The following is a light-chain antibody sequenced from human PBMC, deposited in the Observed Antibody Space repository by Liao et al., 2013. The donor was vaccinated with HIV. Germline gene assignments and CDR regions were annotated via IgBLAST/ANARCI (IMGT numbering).Light chain of an antibody. CDR1: KLGDKY. J-gene: IGLJ2*01. CDR2: QDS. CDR3: QAWDSSSYVV. Sequence: YELTQPPSASVSPGQTASITCSGHKLGDKYACWYQQRPGQSPVLVIYQDSKRPSGIPERFSGSNSGNTATLTISGTQAVDEADYYCQAWDSSSYVVFGGGTKLTVL. V-gene: IGLV3-1*01.